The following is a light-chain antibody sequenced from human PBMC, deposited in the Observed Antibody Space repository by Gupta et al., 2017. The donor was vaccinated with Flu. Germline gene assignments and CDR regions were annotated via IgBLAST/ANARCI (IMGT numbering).Light chain of an antibody. CDR3: QQHNYWPPWT. Sequence: ETVMTQSPATLSVSPGERVTLSCRASQTVGINLAWYKQRPGQAPRLLIYHASTRASGAPARFSGSGSGTEFTLTISSLQPEDFAIYYCQQHNYWPPWTFGQGTKVEIK. CDR1: QTVGIN. J-gene: IGKJ1*01. V-gene: IGKV3-15*01. CDR2: HAS.